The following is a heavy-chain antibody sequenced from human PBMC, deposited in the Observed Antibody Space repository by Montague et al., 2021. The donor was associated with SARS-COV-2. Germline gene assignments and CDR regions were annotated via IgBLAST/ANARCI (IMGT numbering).Heavy chain of an antibody. J-gene: IGHJ6*02. Sequence: SETLSLTCTVSGGSISSSSYYWGWIRQPPGKGLEWIGSIYYSGSTYYNPSLKSRVTISVDTSKNQFSLKLSSVTAADTAVYYCARHASYDYSNDLYYYYYYGMDVWGQGTTVTVSS. V-gene: IGHV4-39*01. D-gene: IGHD4-11*01. CDR2: IYYSGST. CDR1: GGSISSSSYY. CDR3: ARHASYDYSNDLYYYYYYGMDV.